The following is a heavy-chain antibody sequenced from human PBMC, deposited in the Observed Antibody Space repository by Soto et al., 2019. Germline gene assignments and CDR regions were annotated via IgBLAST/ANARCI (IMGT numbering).Heavy chain of an antibody. CDR2: ISGNGVST. CDR1: GFTFSNYA. J-gene: IGHJ4*02. CDR3: AKNSGNDYYDSSGIEY. V-gene: IGHV3-23*01. Sequence: EVQLLESGGGLVQPGGSLRLSCAASGFTFSNYALTWVRRAPGKGLEWVSAISGNGVSTYYADSVKGRFTISRDTSENTLYLQMNSLRAEDTAVYYCAKNSGNDYYDSSGIEYWGQGTLVTVSS. D-gene: IGHD3-22*01.